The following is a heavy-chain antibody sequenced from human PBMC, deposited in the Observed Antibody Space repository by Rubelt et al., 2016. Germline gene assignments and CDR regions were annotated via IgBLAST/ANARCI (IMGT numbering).Heavy chain of an antibody. J-gene: IGHJ4*02. Sequence: EWVSAISGSGGSTYYADSVKGRFTISRDNSKNTLYLQMNSLRAEDTAVYYCASQGVGSGWHEGYWGQGTLVTVSS. V-gene: IGHV3-23*01. D-gene: IGHD6-19*01. CDR2: ISGSGGST. CDR3: ASQGVGSGWHEGY.